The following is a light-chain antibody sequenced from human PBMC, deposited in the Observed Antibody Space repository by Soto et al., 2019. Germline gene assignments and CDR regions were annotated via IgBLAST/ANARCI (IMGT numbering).Light chain of an antibody. CDR3: QQYNVWTLT. CDR2: VAS. V-gene: IGKV3-15*01. Sequence: EIVMTQSPATLSVSPGERATLSCRASQSVSSNLAWYQQKPGQTPKLLIYVASTRATGIPARFSGSGSGTEFTLTISSLQSEDFAVYYCQQYNVWTLTFGGETKVEFK. CDR1: QSVSSN. J-gene: IGKJ4*01.